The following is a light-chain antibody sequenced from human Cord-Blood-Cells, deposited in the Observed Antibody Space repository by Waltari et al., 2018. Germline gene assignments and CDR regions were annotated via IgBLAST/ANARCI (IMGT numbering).Light chain of an antibody. CDR3: QQSYSTPWT. Sequence: DIQMTQSPSSLSASVGDRVTITCRASQIISSYLNWYQQKPGKAPKLLIYAASSLQSGVPARFSGSGSGTDFTLTSSSLQPIDFATYYCQQSYSTPWTFGQGTKVESK. CDR2: AAS. V-gene: IGKV1-39*01. CDR1: QIISSY. J-gene: IGKJ1*01.